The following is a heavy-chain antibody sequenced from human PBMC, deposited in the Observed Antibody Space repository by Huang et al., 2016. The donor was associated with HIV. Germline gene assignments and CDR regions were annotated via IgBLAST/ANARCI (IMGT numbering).Heavy chain of an antibody. CDR3: AKGRTTVAKAFDY. Sequence: EVQLLESGGDLVQPGGSLRLSCAASGFTFSIYAMTWVRQAPGKGGGWVSTISGGDGNTYYADAGKGRFTISRDNSKNTLYLQIHSLGAEDTAIYYCAKGRTTVAKAFDYWGQGTLVTVSS. V-gene: IGHV3-23*01. J-gene: IGHJ4*02. CDR1: GFTFSIYA. CDR2: ISGGDGNT. D-gene: IGHD4-17*01.